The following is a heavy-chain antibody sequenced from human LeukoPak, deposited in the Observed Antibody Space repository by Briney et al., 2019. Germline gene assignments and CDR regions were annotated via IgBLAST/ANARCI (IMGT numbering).Heavy chain of an antibody. CDR2: INPNSGGT. D-gene: IGHD5-18*01. V-gene: IGHV1-2*02. Sequence: ASVKVSCKASGYTFTGYYMHWVRQAPGQGLEWMGWINPNSGGTNYAQKFQGRVTVTRDTSTSTAYMELSRLRSDDTAVYYCARVRGGIQLWLRISPDFDYWGQGTLVTVSS. J-gene: IGHJ4*02. CDR1: GYTFTGYY. CDR3: ARVRGGIQLWLRISPDFDY.